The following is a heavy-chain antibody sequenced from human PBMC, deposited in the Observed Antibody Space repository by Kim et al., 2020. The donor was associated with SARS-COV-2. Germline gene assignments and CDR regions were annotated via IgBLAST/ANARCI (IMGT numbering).Heavy chain of an antibody. J-gene: IGHJ4*02. D-gene: IGHD6-13*01. CDR3: AKRVAAAGKGHY. V-gene: IGHV3-23*01. Sequence: YYADTVKGRFTNSRDNSKNTLYLQMNSQRAEDTAGYYCAKRVAAAGKGHYWGQGTLVTVSS.